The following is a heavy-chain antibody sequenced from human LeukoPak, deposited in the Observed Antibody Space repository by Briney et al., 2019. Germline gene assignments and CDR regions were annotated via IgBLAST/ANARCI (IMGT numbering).Heavy chain of an antibody. V-gene: IGHV3-48*03. CDR1: RFPFSIYE. Sequence: GGSLRLSCVVSRFPFSIYEMNWVRQAPGKGLEWVSNIHSSGTVKYYSDSVKGRFPISRDNAKSSLYLQMNSLRVEDTAVYYCALLTVASDFDYWGQGALVTVSS. J-gene: IGHJ4*02. CDR2: IHSSGTVK. CDR3: ALLTVASDFDY. D-gene: IGHD5-12*01.